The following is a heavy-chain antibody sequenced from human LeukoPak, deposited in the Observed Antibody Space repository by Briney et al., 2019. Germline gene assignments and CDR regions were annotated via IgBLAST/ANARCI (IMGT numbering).Heavy chain of an antibody. J-gene: IGHJ4*02. CDR2: ISYDGSNK. CDR3: ARAEGYGGELDS. Sequence: PGGSLRLSCAASGFTFSSYAMHWVRQAPGKGLEWVAVISYDGSNKYYADSVKGRFTISRENSKNRLYLQMNSLRAEDTAVYYCARAEGYGGELDSWGQGTLVTVSS. D-gene: IGHD4-23*01. V-gene: IGHV3-30*04. CDR1: GFTFSSYA.